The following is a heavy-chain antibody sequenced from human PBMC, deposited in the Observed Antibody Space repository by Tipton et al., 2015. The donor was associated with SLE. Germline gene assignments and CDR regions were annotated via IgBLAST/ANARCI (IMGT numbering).Heavy chain of an antibody. J-gene: IGHJ4*02. D-gene: IGHD3-3*01. CDR3: AKTPEWLLPDY. V-gene: IGHV3-53*05. Sequence: GSLRLSCAASGFTVSSNYMSWVRQAPGKGLEWVSVIYSGGSTYYADSVKGRFTISRDNSKNTLYLQMNSLRAEDTAVYYCAKTPEWLLPDYWGQGTLVTVSS. CDR1: GFTVSSNY. CDR2: IYSGGST.